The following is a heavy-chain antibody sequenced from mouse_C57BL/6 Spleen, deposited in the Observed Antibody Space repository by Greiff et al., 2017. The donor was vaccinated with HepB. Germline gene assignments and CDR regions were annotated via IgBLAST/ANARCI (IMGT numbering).Heavy chain of an antibody. CDR1: GYTFTSYW. J-gene: IGHJ4*01. V-gene: IGHV1-59*01. CDR3: ARRVITTVVALDYYAMDY. D-gene: IGHD1-1*01. CDR2: IDPSDSYP. Sequence: QVQLQQPGAELVRPGTSVKLSCKASGYTFTSYWMHWVKLRPGQGLEWIGVIDPSDSYPTYNQKFKVKATLTVDTSSSTAYMQLSSLTSEDSAVYYCARRVITTVVALDYYAMDYWGQGTSVTVSS.